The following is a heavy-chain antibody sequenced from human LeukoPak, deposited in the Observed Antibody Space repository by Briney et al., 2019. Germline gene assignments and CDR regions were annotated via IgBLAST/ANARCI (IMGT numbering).Heavy chain of an antibody. J-gene: IGHJ4*02. CDR3: AKVVDYYDSLDYFDY. Sequence: GGSLRLSCAASGFTFSSYSMNWVRQAPGKGLEWMAFIRYDGSNKYYADSVKGRFTISRDNSKNTLYLQMNSLRAEDTAVYYCAKVVDYYDSLDYFDYWGQGTLVTVSS. CDR2: IRYDGSNK. D-gene: IGHD3-22*01. CDR1: GFTFSSYS. V-gene: IGHV3-30*02.